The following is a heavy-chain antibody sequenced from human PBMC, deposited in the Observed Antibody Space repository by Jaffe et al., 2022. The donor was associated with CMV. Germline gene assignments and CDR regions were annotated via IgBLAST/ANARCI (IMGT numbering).Heavy chain of an antibody. V-gene: IGHV4-34*01. J-gene: IGHJ6*02. Sequence: QVQLQQWGAGLLKPSETLSLTCAVYGGSFSGYYWSWIRQPPGKGLEWIGEINHSGSTNYNPSLKSRVTISVDTSKNQFSLKLSSVTAADTAVYYCARGLGVVVAAVLYYYYGMDVWGQGTTVTVSS. D-gene: IGHD2-15*01. CDR1: GGSFSGYY. CDR3: ARGLGVVVAAVLYYYYGMDV. CDR2: INHSGST.